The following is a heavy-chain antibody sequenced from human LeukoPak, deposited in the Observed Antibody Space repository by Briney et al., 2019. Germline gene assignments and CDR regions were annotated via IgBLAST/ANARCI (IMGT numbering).Heavy chain of an antibody. J-gene: IGHJ4*02. Sequence: ATVKVPCKASGYTFTSYDINWVRQATGQGLEWMGWMNPNSGNTGYAQKFQGRVTMTRNTSISTAYMELSSLRSEDTAVYYCARGKRRQLDNDYWGQGTLVTVSS. CDR3: ARGKRRQLDNDY. CDR2: MNPNSGNT. D-gene: IGHD6-13*01. CDR1: GYTFTSYD. V-gene: IGHV1-8*01.